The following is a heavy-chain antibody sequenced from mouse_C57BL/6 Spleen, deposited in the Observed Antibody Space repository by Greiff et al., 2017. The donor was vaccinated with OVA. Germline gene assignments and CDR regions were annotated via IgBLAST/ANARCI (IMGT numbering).Heavy chain of an antibody. V-gene: IGHV1-50*01. D-gene: IGHD2-3*01. CDR1: GYTFTSYW. Sequence: QVQLQQPGAELVKPGASVKLSCKASGYTFTSYWMQWVKQRPGQGLEWIGEIDPSDSYTNYNQKFKGKATLTVDTSSSTAYMQLSSLTSEDSAVYYCARIYDGYYGFAYWGQGTLVTVSA. CDR3: ARIYDGYYGFAY. J-gene: IGHJ3*01. CDR2: IDPSDSYT.